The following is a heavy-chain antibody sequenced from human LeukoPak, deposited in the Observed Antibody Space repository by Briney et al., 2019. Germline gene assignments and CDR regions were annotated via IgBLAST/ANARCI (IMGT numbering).Heavy chain of an antibody. CDR1: GYTFTIYG. CDR2: ISPYKGNT. CDR3: ATEGGWGPTDYGDNVY. V-gene: IGHV1-18*01. D-gene: IGHD4-17*01. Sequence: ASGNVSCKASGYTFTIYGITWMREAPGQGLELMGCISPYKGNTNYAQKVQGRVTMTTDTSKSTVYMELRSLRSDDTAVYYCATEGGWGPTDYGDNVYWGQGTLVTVSS. J-gene: IGHJ4*02.